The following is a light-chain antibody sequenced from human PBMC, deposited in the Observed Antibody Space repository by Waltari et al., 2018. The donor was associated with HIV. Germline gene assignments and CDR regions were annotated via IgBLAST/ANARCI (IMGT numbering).Light chain of an antibody. J-gene: IGLJ1*01. CDR3: SSYAGSSMSYA. CDR2: DVT. CDR1: SSDVGAFKY. V-gene: IGLV2-8*01. Sequence: QSALTQPPSASGSPGQSVSISCTGASSDVGAFKYVSWYQQHPGKAPKLLIYDVTKRPSGVPDRFSGSKSGNTASLTVSGLRAEDEAHYYCSSYAGSSMSYAFGTGTKVTVL.